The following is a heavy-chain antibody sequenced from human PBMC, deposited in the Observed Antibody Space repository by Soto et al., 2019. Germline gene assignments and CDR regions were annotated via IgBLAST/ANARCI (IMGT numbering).Heavy chain of an antibody. CDR3: ARDLGYYDFWSGSPPYGMDV. CDR1: GGSISSYY. CDR2: IYYSGST. V-gene: IGHV4-59*01. D-gene: IGHD3-3*01. J-gene: IGHJ6*02. Sequence: SETLSLTCTVSGGSISSYYWSWIRQPPGKGLEWIGYIYYSGSTNYNPSLKSRVTISVGTSKNQFSLKLSSVTAADTAVYYCARDLGYYDFWSGSPPYGMDVWGQGTTVTVSS.